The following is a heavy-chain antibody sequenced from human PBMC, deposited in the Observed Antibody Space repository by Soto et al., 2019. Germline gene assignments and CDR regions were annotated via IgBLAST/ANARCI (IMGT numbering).Heavy chain of an antibody. CDR1: GYSFTSYW. CDR2: IYPGDSDT. Sequence: GESLKISCKGSGYSFTSYWIGWVRQMPGKGLEWMGIIYPGDSDTRYSPSFQGQVTISADKSISTAYLQWSSLKASDTAMYYCARTLVDTAMVRYYYYGMDVWGQGTTVTVSS. CDR3: ARTLVDTAMVRYYYYGMDV. V-gene: IGHV5-51*01. D-gene: IGHD5-18*01. J-gene: IGHJ6*02.